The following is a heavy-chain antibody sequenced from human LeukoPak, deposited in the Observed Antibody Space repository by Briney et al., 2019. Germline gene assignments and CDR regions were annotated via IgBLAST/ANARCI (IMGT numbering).Heavy chain of an antibody. J-gene: IGHJ4*02. Sequence: GGSLRLSCAASGFTFTSYAMNWVRQAPGKGLEWVSASSGSGSSRYYADSVKGRFTISRDNSKNTLYLQMNSLRAEDTAVYYCAKDSLHSPDTGQFDYWGQGTLVTVSS. CDR1: GFTFTSYA. D-gene: IGHD1-14*01. CDR2: SSGSGSSR. V-gene: IGHV3-23*01. CDR3: AKDSLHSPDTGQFDY.